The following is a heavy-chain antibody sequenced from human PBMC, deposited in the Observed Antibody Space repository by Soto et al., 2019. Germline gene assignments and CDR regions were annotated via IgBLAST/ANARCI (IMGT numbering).Heavy chain of an antibody. CDR1: GGSISSGNYY. D-gene: IGHD1-7*01. CDR3: ATMGTPATGLYYFDN. J-gene: IGHJ4*02. Sequence: PSETLSLTCTVSGGSISSGNYYWSWIRQPPGKGLEWIGFMSYSGSTSYNTSLKSRVTISVDTSKSQISLNLSFVTAADTAVYYCATMGTPATGLYYFDNWGQGTLVTVSS. V-gene: IGHV4-30-4*01. CDR2: MSYSGST.